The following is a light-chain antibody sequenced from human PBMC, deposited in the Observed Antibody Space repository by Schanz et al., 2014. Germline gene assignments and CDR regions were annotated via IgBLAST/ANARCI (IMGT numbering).Light chain of an antibody. CDR1: QSVGRK. Sequence: DIVLTQSPATLSVSPGERATLSCRASQSVGRKLAWYQQKPGQPPRLLIFDASNRATGIPDRFSGSGSGTDFTLTISRLEPDDFAVYYCQQYGTSPITFGQGTRLEI. CDR2: DAS. J-gene: IGKJ5*01. CDR3: QQYGTSPIT. V-gene: IGKV3-20*01.